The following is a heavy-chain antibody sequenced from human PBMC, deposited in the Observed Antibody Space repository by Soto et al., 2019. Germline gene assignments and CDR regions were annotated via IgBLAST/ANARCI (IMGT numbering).Heavy chain of an antibody. J-gene: IGHJ4*02. Sequence: QITLNESGPTQVKPRQTLTLTCTFSGFSLTTSGVGVCWIRQDPGKAPEWLALSDWDDDKRYSPSLKSRLTITQDPSRSQVVLPLADLDPADTATYYCAHRVLRTVFGLVTTTAIYFDFWGQGAPVAVSS. V-gene: IGHV2-5*02. CDR2: SDWDDDK. CDR3: AHRVLRTVFGLVTTTAIYFDF. D-gene: IGHD3-3*01. CDR1: GFSLTTSGVG.